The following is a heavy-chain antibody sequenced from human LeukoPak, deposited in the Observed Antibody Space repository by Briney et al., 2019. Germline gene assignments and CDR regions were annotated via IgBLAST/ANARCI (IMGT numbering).Heavy chain of an antibody. D-gene: IGHD3-3*01. CDR2: ISAYNGNT. Sequence: GASVKVSCEASGYTFTSYGISWVRQAPGQGLEWMGWISAYNGNTNYAQKLQGRVTMTTDTSTSTAYMELRSLRSDDTAVYYCARAKAWDDFWSGSYFPPYDPWGQGTLVTVSS. J-gene: IGHJ5*02. V-gene: IGHV1-18*01. CDR3: ARAKAWDDFWSGSYFPPYDP. CDR1: GYTFTSYG.